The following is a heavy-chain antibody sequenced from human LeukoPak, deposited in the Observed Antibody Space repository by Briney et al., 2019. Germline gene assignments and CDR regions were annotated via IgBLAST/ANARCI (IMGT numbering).Heavy chain of an antibody. CDR2: INHSGST. CDR3: ASLGRGYYYYYYMDV. J-gene: IGHJ6*03. D-gene: IGHD7-27*01. V-gene: IGHV4-34*01. CDR1: GGSFSGYY. Sequence: SETPSLTCAVYGGSFSGYYWSWIRQPPGKGLEWIGEINHSGSTNYNPSLKSRVTISVDTSKNQFSLKLSSVTAADTAVYYCASLGRGYYYYYYMDVWGKGTTVTVSS.